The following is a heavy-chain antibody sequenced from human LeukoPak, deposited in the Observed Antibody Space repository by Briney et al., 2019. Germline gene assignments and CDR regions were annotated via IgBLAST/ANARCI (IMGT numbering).Heavy chain of an antibody. J-gene: IGHJ4*02. Sequence: SETLSLTCTVSGGSISSYYWSWIRQPPGKGLEWIGYIYYSGSTNYNPSLKSRVTISVDTSKNQFSLKLSSVTAADTAVYYCARQGRSGWYVDYWGQGTLVTVSS. CDR3: ARQGRSGWYVDY. CDR2: IYYSGST. CDR1: GGSISSYY. D-gene: IGHD6-19*01. V-gene: IGHV4-59*08.